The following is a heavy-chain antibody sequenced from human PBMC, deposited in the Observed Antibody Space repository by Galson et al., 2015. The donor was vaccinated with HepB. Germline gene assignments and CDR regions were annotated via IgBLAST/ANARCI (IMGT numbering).Heavy chain of an antibody. CDR2: ISGSGGST. CDR1: GFTFSSYA. D-gene: IGHD6-19*01. V-gene: IGHV3-23*01. J-gene: IGHJ6*02. Sequence: SLRLSCAASGFTFSSYAMSWVRQAPGKGLEWVSAISGSGGSTYYAASVKGRFTISRGNSKNTLYLQMNSLRAEDTAVYYCAKVKNAPEQWLGNYGMDVWGQGTTVTVSS. CDR3: AKVKNAPEQWLGNYGMDV.